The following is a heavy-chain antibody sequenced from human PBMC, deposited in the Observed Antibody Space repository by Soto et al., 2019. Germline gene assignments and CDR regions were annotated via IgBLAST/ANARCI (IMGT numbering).Heavy chain of an antibody. D-gene: IGHD6-25*01. V-gene: IGHV4-59*01. J-gene: IGHJ6*02. CDR1: GGSISSYY. CDR3: ARYSSGYAVGYCYYGMDV. CDR2: IYYSGST. Sequence: SETLSLTCTVSGGSISSYYWSWIRQPPGKGLEWIGYIYYSGSTNYNPSLKSRVTISVDTSKNEFSLKLSSVTAADTAVYYCARYSSGYAVGYCYYGMDVWGQGTTVTVSS.